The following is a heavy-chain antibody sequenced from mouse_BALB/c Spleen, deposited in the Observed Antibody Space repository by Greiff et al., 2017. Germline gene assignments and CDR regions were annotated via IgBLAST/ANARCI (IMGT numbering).Heavy chain of an antibody. J-gene: IGHJ4*01. D-gene: IGHD2-14*01. V-gene: IGHV5-6-2*01. CDR3: ARRGRYDDPYYAMDY. CDR2: INSNGGST. Sequence: EVKLVESGGGLVKLGGSLKLSCAASGFTFSSYYMSWVRQTPEKRLELVAAINSNGGSTYYPDTVKGRFTISRDNAKNTLYLQMSSLKSEDTALYYCARRGRYDDPYYAMDYWGQGTSVTVSS. CDR1: GFTFSSYY.